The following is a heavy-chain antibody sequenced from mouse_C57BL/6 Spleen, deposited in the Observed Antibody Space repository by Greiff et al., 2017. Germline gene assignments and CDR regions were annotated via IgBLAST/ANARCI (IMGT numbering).Heavy chain of an antibody. CDR1: GFHIQDDY. J-gene: IGHJ2*01. Sequence: EVPLQQSGAELVRPGASVKLSCTASGFHIQDDYMHWVKQRPEQGLEWIGWIDPENGDTEYASKFQGKATITADTSSNTAYLQLSSLTSEDTAVYYCTPQLGRAYWGEGTTLTVSS. V-gene: IGHV14-4*01. CDR2: IDPENGDT. D-gene: IGHD4-1*02. CDR3: TPQLGRAY.